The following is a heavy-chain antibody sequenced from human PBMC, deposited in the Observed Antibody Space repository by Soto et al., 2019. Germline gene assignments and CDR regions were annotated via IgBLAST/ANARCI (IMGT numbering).Heavy chain of an antibody. V-gene: IGHV4-59*08. CDR2: IYYSWSN. D-gene: IGHD3-16*01. CDR1: GGTVSSWY. Sequence: QVQLQESGPGLVKPSETLSLTCTVSGGTVSSWYWSWIRQPPGKGLEWIGYIYYSWSNNCNTSLNSRVTISVSTSKNQCSLKLSSVTAADTAVYYSARRYESAIDDWGQGTTVTVSS. CDR3: ARRYESAIDD. J-gene: IGHJ4*02.